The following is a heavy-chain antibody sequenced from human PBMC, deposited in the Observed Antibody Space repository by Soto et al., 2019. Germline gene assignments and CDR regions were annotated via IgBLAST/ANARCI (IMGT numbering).Heavy chain of an antibody. CDR1: GGSISSYY. CDR2: IYYSGST. D-gene: IGHD6-13*01. CDR3: ARDGAAAGTGGNFDY. V-gene: IGHV4-59*01. J-gene: IGHJ4*02. Sequence: ETLSLTCTVSGGSISSYYWSWIRQPPGKGLEWIGYIYYSGSTNYNPSLKSRVTISVDTSKNQFSLKLSSVTAADTAVYYCARDGAAAGTGGNFDYWGQGTLVTVSS.